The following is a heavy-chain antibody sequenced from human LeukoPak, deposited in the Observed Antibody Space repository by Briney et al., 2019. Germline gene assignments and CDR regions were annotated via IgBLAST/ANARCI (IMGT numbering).Heavy chain of an antibody. Sequence: SSETLSLTCTVSGGSISSSSYYWGWIRQPPGKGLEWIGSIYYSGSTYYNPSLKSRVTISVDTSKNQFSLKLSSVTAADTAVYYCARGAFALMITFGGVIAPRYFDYWGQGTLVTVSS. CDR2: IYYSGST. CDR3: ARGAFALMITFGGVIAPRYFDY. D-gene: IGHD3-16*02. V-gene: IGHV4-39*07. J-gene: IGHJ4*02. CDR1: GGSISSSSYY.